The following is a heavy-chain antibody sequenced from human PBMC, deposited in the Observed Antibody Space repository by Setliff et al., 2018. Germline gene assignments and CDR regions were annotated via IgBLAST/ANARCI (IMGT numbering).Heavy chain of an antibody. CDR1: GYTFTGYY. Sequence: ASVKVSCKASGYTFTGYYMHWVRQAPGQGLEWMGIINPSGGSTSYAQKFQGRITLTGDTSITTGYMELGNLRFDDTAFYYCARGPGFNDLYNWGQGTLVTVSS. J-gene: IGHJ4*02. CDR2: INPSGGST. CDR3: ARGPGFNDLYN. V-gene: IGHV1-46*01. D-gene: IGHD1-1*01.